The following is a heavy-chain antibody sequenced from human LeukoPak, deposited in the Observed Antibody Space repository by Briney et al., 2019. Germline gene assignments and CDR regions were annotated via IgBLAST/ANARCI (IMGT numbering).Heavy chain of an antibody. Sequence: GGSLGLSCAASGLTFSSYAMNWVRQAPGKGLEWVSSISSRSAYTYYADSVRGRFTISRDNAKNSLYLQMNSLRAEDTAVYYCARDWSYGSSSFNPFDYWGQGTLVTVSS. CDR3: ARDWSYGSSSFNPFDY. V-gene: IGHV3-21*03. CDR1: GLTFSSYA. D-gene: IGHD6-6*01. J-gene: IGHJ4*02. CDR2: ISSRSAYT.